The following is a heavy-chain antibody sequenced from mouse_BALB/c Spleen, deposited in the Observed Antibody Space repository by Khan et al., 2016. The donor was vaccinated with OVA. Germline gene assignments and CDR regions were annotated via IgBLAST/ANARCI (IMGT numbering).Heavy chain of an antibody. J-gene: IGHJ4*01. D-gene: IGHD1-1*01. CDR2: INTYTGEP. CDR3: ARLDYSGTMDY. CDR1: GYTFTTYG. V-gene: IGHV9-3-1*01. Sequence: QIQLVQSGPELKKPGVTVKISCKASGYTFTTYGMNWVKQAPGKGLKWMGWINTYTGEPTYVDDFKGRFAFSLETSASTAYLQINNLKNEDTATYCCARLDYSGTMDYWGEGTSVTVSS.